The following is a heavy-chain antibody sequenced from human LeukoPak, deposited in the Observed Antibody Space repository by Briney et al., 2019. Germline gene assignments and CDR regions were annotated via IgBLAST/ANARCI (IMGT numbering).Heavy chain of an antibody. V-gene: IGHV1-69*05. Sequence: SVKVSCKASGGTFSSYAISWVRQAPGQGLEWMGGIIPIFGTANYAQKFQGRVTITTDESTSTTYMELSSLRSEDTAVYYCARTALRVPAAINWFDPWGQGTLVTVSS. CDR3: ARTALRVPAAINWFDP. CDR1: GGTFSSYA. CDR2: IIPIFGTA. D-gene: IGHD2-2*01. J-gene: IGHJ5*02.